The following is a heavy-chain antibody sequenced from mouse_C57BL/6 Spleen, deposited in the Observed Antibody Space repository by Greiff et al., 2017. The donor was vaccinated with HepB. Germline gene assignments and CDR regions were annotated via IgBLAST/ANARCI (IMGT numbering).Heavy chain of an antibody. J-gene: IGHJ3*01. Sequence: EVQLQQSGPELVKPGASVKISCKASGYTFTDYYMNWVKQSHGKSLEWIGDINPNNGGTSYNQKFKGKATLTVDKSSSTAYLELRSRTSEDSAVYYCARNWDYWGQGTLVTVSA. CDR2: INPNNGGT. D-gene: IGHD4-1*01. CDR3: ARNWDY. V-gene: IGHV1-26*01. CDR1: GYTFTDYY.